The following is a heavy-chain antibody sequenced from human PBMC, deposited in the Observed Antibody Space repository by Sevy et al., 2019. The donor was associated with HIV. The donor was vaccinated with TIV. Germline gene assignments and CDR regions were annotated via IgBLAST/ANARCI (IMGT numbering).Heavy chain of an antibody. CDR1: GYTFTSYD. V-gene: IGHV1-8*01. CDR3: ALATTGTTGRGYYYYGMDV. J-gene: IGHJ6*02. CDR2: MNPNSGNT. Sequence: ASVKVSCKASGYTFTSYDINWVRQATGQGLEWMGWMNPNSGNTGYPQKFQGSVTMTRNTSISTAYMELSSLRSEDTAVYYCALATTGTTGRGYYYYGMDVWGQGTTVTVSS. D-gene: IGHD1-1*01.